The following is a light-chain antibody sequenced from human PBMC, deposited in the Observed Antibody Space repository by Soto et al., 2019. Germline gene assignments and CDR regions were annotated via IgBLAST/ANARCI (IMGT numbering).Light chain of an antibody. CDR3: SSYAGSNNVI. J-gene: IGLJ2*01. CDR2: EVS. V-gene: IGLV2-8*01. CDR1: NSDVGGYNY. Sequence: QSVLTQPPSASGSPGQSVTISCTGTNSDVGGYNYVSWYQQHPGKAPKVMIYEVSKRPSGVPDRFSGSKSGNTASLTVSGLQAEDEADYYCSSYAGSNNVIFGGGTQLTVL.